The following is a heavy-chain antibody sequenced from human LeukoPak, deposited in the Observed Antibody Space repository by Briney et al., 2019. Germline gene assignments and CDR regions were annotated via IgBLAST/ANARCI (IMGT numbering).Heavy chain of an antibody. J-gene: IGHJ6*03. D-gene: IGHD6-13*01. CDR3: AKGNVQQLVSYYYYMDV. CDR2: INPSGGST. CDR1: GYTFTSYY. Sequence: ASVKVSCKASGYTFTSYYMHWVRQAPGQGLEWMGIINPSGGSTSYAQKFQGRVTMTRDMSTSTVYMELSSLRSEDTAVYYCAKGNVQQLVSYYYYMDVWGKGTTVTVSS. V-gene: IGHV1-46*01.